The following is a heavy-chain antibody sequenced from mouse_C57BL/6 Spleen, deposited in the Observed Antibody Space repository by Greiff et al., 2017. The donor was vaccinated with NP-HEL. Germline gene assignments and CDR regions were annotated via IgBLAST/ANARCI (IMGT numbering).Heavy chain of an antibody. J-gene: IGHJ3*01. D-gene: IGHD2-1*01. V-gene: IGHV1-15*01. CDR3: TPIYYGNSASFAH. Sequence: QVQLQQSGAELVRPRSSVTLSCKASVYTFTDDEMHWVKQTPVHGLEWIGAIDPETGGTAYNQKFKGKAILTADKSSSTAYMELRSLTSEDSAVYYCTPIYYGNSASFAHWGDGTLVTDSA. CDR1: VYTFTDDE. CDR2: IDPETGGT.